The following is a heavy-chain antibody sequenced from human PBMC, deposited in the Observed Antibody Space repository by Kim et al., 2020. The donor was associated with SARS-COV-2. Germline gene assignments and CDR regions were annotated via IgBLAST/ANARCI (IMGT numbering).Heavy chain of an antibody. Sequence: GGSLRLSCMGSGFTFGNYLINWVRQAPGKGLQWVGLVGVKAYGGTTEYAASVKGRFTISRDDSKGIAYLQMNSLKSEDSGIYYCARGRRDVDTKTWTWGVHGSSRDLDKYNYYNWFDSWGQGTLVTVSP. CDR2: VGVKAYGGTT. V-gene: IGHV3-49*02. CDR1: GFTFGNYL. D-gene: IGHD3-16*01. J-gene: IGHJ5*01. CDR3: ARGRRDVDTKTWTWGVHGSSRDLDKYNYYNWFDS.